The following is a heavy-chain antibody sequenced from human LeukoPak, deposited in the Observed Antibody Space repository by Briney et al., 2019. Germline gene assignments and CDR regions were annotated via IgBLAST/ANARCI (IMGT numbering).Heavy chain of an antibody. Sequence: ASVKVSCKASGCTFTRYYMHWVRQAPGQGLEWMGIINPSGGSTSYAQKFQGRVTMTRDTSTSTVYMELSSLRSEDTAVYYCARAIGCSSTSCPYTYYYYGMDVWGKGATVTVSS. V-gene: IGHV1-46*01. CDR3: ARAIGCSSTSCPYTYYYYGMDV. CDR1: GCTFTRYY. J-gene: IGHJ6*04. D-gene: IGHD2-2*01. CDR2: INPSGGST.